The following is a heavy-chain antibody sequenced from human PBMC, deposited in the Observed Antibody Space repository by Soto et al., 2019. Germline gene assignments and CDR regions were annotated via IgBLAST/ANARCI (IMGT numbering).Heavy chain of an antibody. CDR3: ARALNDFQGATIGRFDY. CDR1: GGTFRSYA. J-gene: IGHJ4*02. CDR2: IIPIFGTA. V-gene: IGHV1-69*01. Sequence: QVQLVQSGAEVKKPGSSVKVSCKASGGTFRSYAISWVRQAPGQGLEWMGGIIPIFGTANYAQKFQGRVTITADESTSTAYMELSSLSSEDTAVYYCARALNDFQGATIGRFDYWGQGTLVTVSS. D-gene: IGHD1-1*01.